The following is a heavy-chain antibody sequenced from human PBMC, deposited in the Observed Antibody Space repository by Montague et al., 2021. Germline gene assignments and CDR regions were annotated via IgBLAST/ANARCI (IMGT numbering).Heavy chain of an antibody. D-gene: IGHD1-7*01. CDR1: GFTFSNAW. V-gene: IGHV3-15*01. CDR3: ATGFNTWTYGIVC. Sequence: SLRLSCAASGFTFSNAWMSGVGPAPGKGLEGVGRIKRKNDGGTTEYAAPVKGKFTISRDDSKNMLYLQMNNLETEDTAVYYCATGFNTWTYGIVCWGQGSLVTVSS. CDR2: IKRKNDGGTT. J-gene: IGHJ4*02.